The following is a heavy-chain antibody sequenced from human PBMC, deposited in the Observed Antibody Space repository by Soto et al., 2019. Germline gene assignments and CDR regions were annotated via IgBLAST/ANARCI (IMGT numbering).Heavy chain of an antibody. CDR3: AKDFYYYDSSGYAG. V-gene: IGHV3-30*18. J-gene: IGHJ4*02. CDR1: GFTFSSYG. Sequence: QPGGSLRLSCAASGFTFSSYGMHWVRQAPGKGLEWVAVISYDGSNKYYADSVKGRFTISRDNSKNTLYLQMNSLRAEDTAVYYCAKDFYYYDSSGYAGWGQGTLVTVSS. D-gene: IGHD3-22*01. CDR2: ISYDGSNK.